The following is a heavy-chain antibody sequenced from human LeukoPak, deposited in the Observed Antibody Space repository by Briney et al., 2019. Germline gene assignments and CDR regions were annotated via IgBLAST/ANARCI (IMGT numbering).Heavy chain of an antibody. Sequence: GGSLRLSCAASGFTFSSYGMHWVRQAPGKGLEWVAFIRYDGSNKYYADSVKGRFTISRDNSKNTLYLQMNSLRAEDTAVYYCANTGYCSSISCLPYYFDYWGQGTLVTVSS. CDR1: GFTFSSYG. V-gene: IGHV3-30*02. CDR2: IRYDGSNK. J-gene: IGHJ4*02. D-gene: IGHD2-2*01. CDR3: ANTGYCSSISCLPYYFDY.